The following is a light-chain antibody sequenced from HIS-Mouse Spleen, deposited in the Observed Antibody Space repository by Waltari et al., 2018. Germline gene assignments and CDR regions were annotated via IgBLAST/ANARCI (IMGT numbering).Light chain of an antibody. V-gene: IGLV3-1*01. CDR1: KLGDKY. CDR2: QVS. Sequence: SYELTQPPSVSVSPGQTASITCSGDKLGDKYACWYQQKPGQSPVLVIYQVSKRPSGIPERFSGSNSGNTATLTISGTQAMDEADYYCQAWDSSTAWVFGGGTKLTVL. CDR3: QAWDSSTAWV. J-gene: IGLJ3*02.